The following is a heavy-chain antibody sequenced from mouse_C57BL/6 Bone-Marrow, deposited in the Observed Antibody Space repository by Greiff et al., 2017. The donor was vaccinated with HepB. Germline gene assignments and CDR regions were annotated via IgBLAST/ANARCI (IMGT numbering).Heavy chain of an antibody. CDR1: GFTFSDYY. J-gene: IGHJ3*01. CDR2: ISNGGGST. V-gene: IGHV5-12*01. Sequence: EVMLVESGGGLVQPGGSLKLSCAASGFTFSDYYMYWVRQTPEKRLEWVAYISNGGGSTYYPDTVKGRFSISRDNAKNTLYLQMSRLKSEDTAMYYCARPGDYGFAYWGQGTLVTVSA. CDR3: ARPGDYGFAY. D-gene: IGHD2-4*01.